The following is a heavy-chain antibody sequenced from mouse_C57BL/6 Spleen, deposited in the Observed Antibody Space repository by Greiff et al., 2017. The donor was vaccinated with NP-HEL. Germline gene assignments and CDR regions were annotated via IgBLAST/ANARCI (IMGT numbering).Heavy chain of an antibody. D-gene: IGHD1-1*01. CDR2: IYPGDGDT. J-gene: IGHJ3*01. CDR3: ASGDYYGSSYVRFAY. CDR1: GYAFSSSW. V-gene: IGHV1-82*01. Sequence: QVQLQQSGPELVKPGASVKISCKASGYAFSSSWMNWVKQRPGKGLEWIGRIYPGDGDTNYNGKFKGKATLTADKSSSTAYMQLSSLTSEDSAVYFCASGDYYGSSYVRFAYWGQGTLVTVSA.